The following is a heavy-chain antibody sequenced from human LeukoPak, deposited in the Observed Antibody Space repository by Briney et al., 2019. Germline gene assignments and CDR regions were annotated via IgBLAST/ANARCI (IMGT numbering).Heavy chain of an antibody. D-gene: IGHD2-21*02. J-gene: IGHJ4*02. CDR1: GFTFSSAW. Sequence: GGSLRLSCAASGFTFSSAWMNWVRQAPGKGLEWVGRIKSKTDGGTTDYAAPVKGRFTISRDDSKNTLYLQMNSLKTEDTAVYYCTTDAAYCGGDCYWGQGTLVTVSS. V-gene: IGHV3-15*07. CDR3: TTDAAYCGGDCY. CDR2: IKSKTDGGTT.